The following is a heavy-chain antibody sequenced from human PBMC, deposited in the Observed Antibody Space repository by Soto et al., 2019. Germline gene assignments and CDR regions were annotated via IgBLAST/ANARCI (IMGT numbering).Heavy chain of an antibody. CDR3: AKATRKYYYDSSGYYYSY. CDR2: ISGSGGST. CDR1: GFTFSSYA. V-gene: IGHV3-23*01. J-gene: IGHJ4*02. Sequence: PGGSLRLSCAASGFTFSSYAMSWVRQAPGKGLEWVSAISGSGGSTYYADSVKGRFTISRDNSKNTLYLQMNSLRAEDTAVYYCAKATRKYYYDSSGYYYSYWGQGTLVTVSS. D-gene: IGHD3-22*01.